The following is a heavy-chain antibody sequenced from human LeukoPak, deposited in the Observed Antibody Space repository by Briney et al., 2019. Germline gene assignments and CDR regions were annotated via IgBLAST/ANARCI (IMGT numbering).Heavy chain of an antibody. J-gene: IGHJ4*02. CDR3: ASGSYSSSWYRFDY. V-gene: IGHV1-18*01. D-gene: IGHD6-13*01. CDR2: ISAYNGNT. CDR1: GYTFTSYD. Sequence: ASVKVSCKASGYTFTSYDISWVRQAPGQGLEWIGWISAYNGNTNYAQNLRGRVTMATDTSTSTAYMELSSLRSEDTAVYYCASGSYSSSWYRFDYWGQGTLVTVSS.